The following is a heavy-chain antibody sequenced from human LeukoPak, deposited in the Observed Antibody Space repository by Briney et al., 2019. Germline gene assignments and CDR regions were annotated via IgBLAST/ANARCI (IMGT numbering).Heavy chain of an antibody. Sequence: PSETLSLTCTVSGDSISSGTYYWIWIRQPAGKGLEWIGRIYTSGSTNYNPSLKSRVTISVDTSKNQFSLKLSSVTAADTTVYYCARTVVPAATYYYYYMDVWGKGTTVTISS. CDR3: ARTVVPAATYYYYYMDV. CDR2: IYTSGST. D-gene: IGHD2-2*01. CDR1: GDSISSGTYY. V-gene: IGHV4-61*02. J-gene: IGHJ6*03.